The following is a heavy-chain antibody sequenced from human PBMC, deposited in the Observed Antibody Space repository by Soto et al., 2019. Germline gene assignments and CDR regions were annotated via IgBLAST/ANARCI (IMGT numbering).Heavy chain of an antibody. CDR1: GFTADDYA. D-gene: IGHD4-17*01. CDR3: AKDMKWGGMTTIHYFDS. Sequence: EVQLVESGGGLVQPGRSLRLSCVASGFTADDYALHWVRQAPGKGLEWVSGISSNSDTIHYADSVKGRFTISSDNAKTSLFLQMNSLRPEDTAVYYCAKDMKWGGMTTIHYFDSWGQGTLVTVSS. J-gene: IGHJ4*02. V-gene: IGHV3-9*02. CDR2: ISSNSDTI.